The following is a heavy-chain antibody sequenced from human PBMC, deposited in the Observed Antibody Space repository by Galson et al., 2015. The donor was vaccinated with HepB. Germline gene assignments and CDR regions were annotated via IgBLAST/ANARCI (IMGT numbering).Heavy chain of an antibody. J-gene: IGHJ4*02. Sequence: SLRLYCAASGFTFSGSAMHWVRQASGKGLEWVGRIRSKANSYATAYAASVKGRFTISRDDLKNTAYLQMNSLKTEDTAVYYCTRLGELYYYDSSGSLAGDYWGQGTLVTVSS. CDR1: GFTFSGSA. CDR3: TRLGELYYYDSSGSLAGDY. D-gene: IGHD3-22*01. CDR2: IRSKANSYAT. V-gene: IGHV3-73*01.